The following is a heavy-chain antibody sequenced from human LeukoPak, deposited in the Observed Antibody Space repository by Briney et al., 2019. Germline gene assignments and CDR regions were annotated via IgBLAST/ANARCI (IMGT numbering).Heavy chain of an antibody. CDR3: AREESAYSSGWYVPAH. J-gene: IGHJ4*02. V-gene: IGHV3-66*01. CDR1: GFTVSSNY. Sequence: GGSLRLSCAASGFTVSSNYMSWVRQAPGKGLEWVSVIYSGGSTYYADSVKGRFTISRDNSKNTLYLQMNSLRAEDTAVYYCAREESAYSSGWYVPAHWGQGTLVTVSS. D-gene: IGHD6-19*01. CDR2: IYSGGST.